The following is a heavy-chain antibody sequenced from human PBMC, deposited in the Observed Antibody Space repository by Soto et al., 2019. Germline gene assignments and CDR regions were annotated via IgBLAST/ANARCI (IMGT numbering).Heavy chain of an antibody. D-gene: IGHD6-19*01. Sequence: QVQLVQSGAEVKKPGASVKVSCKASGYTFTSYNMHWVRQAPGQGLEWMGIINPSGGSTSYAQKFQGRVTMTRDTSTSTVYMELSSLRSEDTAVYYCARAITGIAVAGTSFDPWGQGTLVTVSS. J-gene: IGHJ5*02. CDR3: ARAITGIAVAGTSFDP. CDR2: INPSGGST. CDR1: GYTFTSYN. V-gene: IGHV1-46*01.